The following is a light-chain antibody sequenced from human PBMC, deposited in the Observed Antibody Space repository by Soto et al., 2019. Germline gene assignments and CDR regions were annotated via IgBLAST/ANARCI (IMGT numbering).Light chain of an antibody. J-gene: IGKJ1*01. CDR2: GAS. Sequence: IVMTQSPATLSVSPVERATFSCRASQNIYSNIAWYQQRPGQAPRLLIHGASTRATGFPARVSGSGSGTDFTLTISSLQSEDFAVYYCQQYNNWPWTFGQGTKVDIK. V-gene: IGKV3-15*01. CDR1: QNIYSN. CDR3: QQYNNWPWT.